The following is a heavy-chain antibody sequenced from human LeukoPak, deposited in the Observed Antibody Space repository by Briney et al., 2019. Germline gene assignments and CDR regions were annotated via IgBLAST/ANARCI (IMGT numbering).Heavy chain of an antibody. CDR3: AREHDFWSGYYPN. CDR2: IIPIFGTA. Sequence: SVKVSCKASGGTFSSYAISWVRQAPGQGLEWMGGIIPIFGTANYAQKFQGRVTITADKSTSTAYMELSSLRSEDTAVYYCAREHDFWSGYYPNWGQGTLVTVST. J-gene: IGHJ4*02. V-gene: IGHV1-69*06. CDR1: GGTFSSYA. D-gene: IGHD3-3*01.